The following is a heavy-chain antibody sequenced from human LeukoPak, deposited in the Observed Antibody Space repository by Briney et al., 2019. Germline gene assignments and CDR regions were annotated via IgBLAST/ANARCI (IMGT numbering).Heavy chain of an antibody. CDR2: TYYRPKWYN. Sequence: SQTLSLTCAISGDSVSSNSAAWNWIRQSPSRGLEWLGRTYYRPKWYNDYAVSVKSRITINPDTSKNQFSLQLNSVTPEDTAVYYCARDSGSGYYDSSGSFFDYWGQGTLVTVSS. D-gene: IGHD3-22*01. V-gene: IGHV6-1*01. CDR3: ARDSGSGYYDSSGSFFDY. CDR1: GDSVSSNSAA. J-gene: IGHJ4*02.